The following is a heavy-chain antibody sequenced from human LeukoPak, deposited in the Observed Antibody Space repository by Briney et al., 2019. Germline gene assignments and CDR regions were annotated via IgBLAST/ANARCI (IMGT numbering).Heavy chain of an antibody. V-gene: IGHV3-23*01. D-gene: IGHD3-9*01. Sequence: PGGSLRLSCAASGFTLSTYAMSWVRQTPGKGLEWVAATSSSDAGTYHADSVRGRFTISRDNSKNTLFLQMNSLRAEDTAVYSCAKEPHMLTGYYTDYFDYWGQGTLVTVSS. CDR2: TSSSDAGT. CDR3: AKEPHMLTGYYTDYFDY. J-gene: IGHJ4*02. CDR1: GFTLSTYA.